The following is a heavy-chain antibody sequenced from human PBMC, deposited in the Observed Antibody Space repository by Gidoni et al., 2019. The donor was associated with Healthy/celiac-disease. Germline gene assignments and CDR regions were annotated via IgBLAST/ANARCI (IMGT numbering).Heavy chain of an antibody. V-gene: IGHV3-23*01. Sequence: EVQLLESGRGLLQHGGSLRLSCAAPGFPFSSYAMSWVRQAPGKGLEWVSAISGSGGSTYYADSVKGRFTISRDNSKNTLYLQMNSLRAEDTAVYYCAKALYYYGSGRAADYWGQGTLVTVSS. D-gene: IGHD3-10*01. CDR3: AKALYYYGSGRAADY. J-gene: IGHJ4*02. CDR2: ISGSGGST. CDR1: GFPFSSYA.